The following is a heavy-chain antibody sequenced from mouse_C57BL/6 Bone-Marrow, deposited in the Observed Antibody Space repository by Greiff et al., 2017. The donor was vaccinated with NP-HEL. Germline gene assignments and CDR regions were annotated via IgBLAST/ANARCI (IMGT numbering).Heavy chain of an antibody. V-gene: IGHV1-74*01. D-gene: IGHD2-1*01. J-gene: IGHJ4*01. CDR3: AMTVCGNYLYYAMDY. CDR2: IHPSDSDT. Sequence: QVHVKQPGAELVKPGASVKVSCKASGYTFTSYWMHWVKQRPGQGLEWIGRIHPSDSDTNYNQKFKGKATLTVDKSSSTAYMQLSSLTSEDSAVYYCAMTVCGNYLYYAMDYWGQGTSVTVSS. CDR1: GYTFTSYW.